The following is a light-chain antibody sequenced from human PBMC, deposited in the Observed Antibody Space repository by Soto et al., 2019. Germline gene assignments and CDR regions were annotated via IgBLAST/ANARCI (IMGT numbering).Light chain of an antibody. V-gene: IGKV3-20*01. J-gene: IGKJ1*01. Sequence: EIVLTQSPGTLSLSPGERTTIYCRASQSVSSSYLAWYQQKPGQAPRLLIYGASSRATGIPDRFSGSGSGTGFTLTISFLGLEDFAVYYCLQYASSPTWTFGQGTKVDIK. CDR1: QSVSSSY. CDR2: GAS. CDR3: LQYASSPTWT.